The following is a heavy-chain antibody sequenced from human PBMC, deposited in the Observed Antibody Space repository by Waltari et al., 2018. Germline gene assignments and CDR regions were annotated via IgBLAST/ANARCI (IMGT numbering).Heavy chain of an antibody. CDR3: ARFGAGGTLYYYYYMDV. CDR2: INHSGST. V-gene: IGHV4-34*01. Sequence: QVQLQQWGAGLLKPSETLSLTCAVYGGSFSGYYWSWIRQPPGKGLEWIGEINHSGSTNYNPSLKSRVTISVDTSKNQFSLKLSSVTAADTAVYYCARFGAGGTLYYYYYMDVWGKGTTVTVSS. J-gene: IGHJ6*03. D-gene: IGHD2-15*01. CDR1: GGSFSGYY.